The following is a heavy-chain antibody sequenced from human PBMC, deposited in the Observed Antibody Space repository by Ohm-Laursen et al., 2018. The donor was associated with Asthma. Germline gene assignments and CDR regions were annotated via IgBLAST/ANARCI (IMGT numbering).Heavy chain of an antibody. CDR2: ISAYNGNT. D-gene: IGHD4-23*01. CDR3: ARVGKGGNSGIDY. Sequence: ASVKVSCKASGYTFTNYGFSWVRQAPGQGLEWMAWISAYNGNTNYAPKFQDRVTMTTDTSTSTAYMELRGMRSDDTAVYYCARVGKGGNSGIDYWGLGTQVTVTS. V-gene: IGHV1-18*04. CDR1: GYTFTNYG. J-gene: IGHJ4*01.